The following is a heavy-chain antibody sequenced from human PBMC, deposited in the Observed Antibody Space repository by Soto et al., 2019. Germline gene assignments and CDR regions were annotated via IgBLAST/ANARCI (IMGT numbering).Heavy chain of an antibody. J-gene: IGHJ4*02. Sequence: GGSLRLSCAASGFTFSSYGMHWVRQAPGKGLEWVAVISYDGSNKYYADSVKGRFTISRDNSKNTLYLQMNRLRAEDTAVHYWAPCFGGFDYWGQGPLVTVPS. V-gene: IGHV3-30*03. CDR3: APCFGGFDY. D-gene: IGHD3-10*01. CDR2: ISYDGSNK. CDR1: GFTFSSYG.